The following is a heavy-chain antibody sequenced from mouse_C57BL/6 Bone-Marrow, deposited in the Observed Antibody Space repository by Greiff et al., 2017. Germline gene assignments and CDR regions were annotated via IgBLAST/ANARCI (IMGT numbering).Heavy chain of an antibody. J-gene: IGHJ1*03. V-gene: IGHV2-4*01. CDR1: GFSLTSYG. CDR3: AKNSFYDGYYVPCYWYFDV. CDR2: IWSGGST. Sequence: QVQLQQSGPGLVQPSPSLSITCTVSGFSLTSYGVHWVRQPPGKGLEWLGVIWSGGSTDYNAAFISRLSISKDNSKSQVFFKMNSLQADDTAIYYCAKNSFYDGYYVPCYWYFDVWGTGTTVTVSS. D-gene: IGHD2-3*01.